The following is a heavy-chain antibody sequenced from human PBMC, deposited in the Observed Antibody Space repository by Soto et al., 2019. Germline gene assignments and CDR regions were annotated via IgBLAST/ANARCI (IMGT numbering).Heavy chain of an antibody. CDR2: MNPNSGNT. D-gene: IGHD3-22*01. V-gene: IGHV1-8*01. Sequence: QVQLVKSGAEVKKPGASVKVSCKAFGYTFTSYDINWVRQATGQGLEWRGWMNPNSGNTGYAQKFQGRVTGTRSKSVSTAYMELTGVRSEDMAVYYCTRGHNYYDSSGYYGGWGQGTLVTVSS. J-gene: IGHJ4*02. CDR1: GYTFTSYD. CDR3: TRGHNYYDSSGYYGG.